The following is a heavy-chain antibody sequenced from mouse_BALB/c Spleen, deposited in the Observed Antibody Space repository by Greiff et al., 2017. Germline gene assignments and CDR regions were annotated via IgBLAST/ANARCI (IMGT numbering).Heavy chain of an antibody. V-gene: IGHV1-77*01. J-gene: IGHJ3*01. CDR1: GYTFTDYY. D-gene: IGHD3-1*01. CDR2: IYPGSGNT. CDR3: ARARAPFAY. Sequence: LQESGAELARPGASVKLSCKASGYTFTDYYINWVKQRTGQGLEWIGEIYPGSGNTYYNEKFKGKATLTADKSSSTAYMQLSSLTSEDSAVYFCARARAPFAYWGQGTLVTVSA.